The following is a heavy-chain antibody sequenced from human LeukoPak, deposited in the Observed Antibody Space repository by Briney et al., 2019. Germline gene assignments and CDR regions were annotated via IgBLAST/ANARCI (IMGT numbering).Heavy chain of an antibody. CDR3: ARGSMVRGGDFDY. CDR2: IYYSGST. Sequence: PSETLSLTCTVSGGSISSYYWSWIRQPPRKGLEWIGYIYYSGSTNYNPALKSRVTISVDTSKNQFSLKLSSVTAADTAVYYCARGSMVRGGDFDYWGQGTLVTVSS. J-gene: IGHJ4*02. V-gene: IGHV4-59*01. CDR1: GGSISSYY. D-gene: IGHD3-10*01.